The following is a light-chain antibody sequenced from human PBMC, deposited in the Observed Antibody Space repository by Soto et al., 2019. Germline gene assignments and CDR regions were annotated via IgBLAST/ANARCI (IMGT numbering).Light chain of an antibody. J-gene: IGKJ3*01. CDR1: QSISSY. Sequence: DIQMTQSPSSLSASVGDRVTITCRASQSISSYLNWYRQRPGKAPDVLIYAASSLQSGVPSRFSGSGSGTDFTLTISSLQPEDFATYYCQQSYSTPFTFCPGTKVDIK. CDR3: QQSYSTPFT. V-gene: IGKV1-39*01. CDR2: AAS.